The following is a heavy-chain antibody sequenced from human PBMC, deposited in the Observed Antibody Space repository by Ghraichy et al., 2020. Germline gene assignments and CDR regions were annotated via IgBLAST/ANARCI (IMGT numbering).Heavy chain of an antibody. CDR3: AKGPFSSWYGGGWFDP. CDR1: GFTFSSYA. Sequence: GGSLRLSCAASGFTFSSYAMSWVRQAPGKGLEWVSAISGSGGSTYYADSVKGRFTISRDNSKNTLYLQMNSLRAEDTAVYYCAKGPFSSWYGGGWFDPWGQGTLVTVSS. J-gene: IGHJ5*02. V-gene: IGHV3-23*01. D-gene: IGHD6-13*01. CDR2: ISGSGGST.